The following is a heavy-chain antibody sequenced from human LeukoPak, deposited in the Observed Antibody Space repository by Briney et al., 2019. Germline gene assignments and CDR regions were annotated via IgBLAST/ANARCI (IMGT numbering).Heavy chain of an antibody. CDR2: IYPGDSDT. Sequence: ESLKISCKGSGYSFTSYWIGWVRQMPGKGLEWMGIIYPGDSDTRYSPSFQGQVTISADKSISTAYLQWSSLKASDTAMYYCVRHLGPVRYYYYGMDVWGQGTTVTVSS. CDR3: VRHLGPVRYYYYGMDV. J-gene: IGHJ6*02. CDR1: GYSFTSYW. V-gene: IGHV5-51*01.